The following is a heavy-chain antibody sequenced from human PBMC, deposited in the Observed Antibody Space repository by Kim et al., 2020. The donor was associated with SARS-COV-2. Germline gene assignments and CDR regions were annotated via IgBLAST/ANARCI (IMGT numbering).Heavy chain of an antibody. J-gene: IGHJ2*01. Sequence: NHSRETNYNPSLKSRVTIATDTSKSQLSLRMNSVTAAATGIYYCARNFDLWGRGALVTVSS. CDR2: NHSRET. V-gene: IGHV4-34*01. CDR3: ARNFDL.